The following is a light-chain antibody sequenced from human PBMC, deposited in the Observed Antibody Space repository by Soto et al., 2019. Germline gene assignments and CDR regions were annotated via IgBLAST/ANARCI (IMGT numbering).Light chain of an antibody. J-gene: IGLJ3*02. CDR3: STWDDNLSTWL. Sequence: QSALTQPPSASGTPGQRVTISCSGSNSNVGSNSVNWYQQLPGMAPTLLLYSDNQRPSGVPDRFSGSKSGSSASLAISGLQSEDEAADHCSTWDDNLSTWLFGGGTKLTVL. V-gene: IGLV1-44*01. CDR2: SDN. CDR1: NSNVGSNS.